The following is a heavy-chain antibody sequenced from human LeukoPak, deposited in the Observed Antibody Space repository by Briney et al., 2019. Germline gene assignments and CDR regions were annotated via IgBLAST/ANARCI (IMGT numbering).Heavy chain of an antibody. Sequence: GGSLRLSCSASGFTFSSYAMHWVRQAPGKGLEYVSAISSNGGSKYYADSVKGRFTISRDNSKNTLYLQMSSLRAEDTAVYYCVKGAGIAAAGYYFDYWGQGTLVTVSS. V-gene: IGHV3-64D*06. CDR3: VKGAGIAAAGYYFDY. CDR2: ISSNGGSK. CDR1: GFTFSSYA. J-gene: IGHJ4*02. D-gene: IGHD6-13*01.